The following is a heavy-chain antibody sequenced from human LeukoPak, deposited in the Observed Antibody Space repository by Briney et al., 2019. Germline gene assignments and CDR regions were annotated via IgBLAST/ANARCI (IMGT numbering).Heavy chain of an antibody. CDR1: GGSISSYY. CDR2: IYYSGST. CDR3: ARDGRVGTFQH. Sequence: KRSETLSLTFTVSGGSISSYYWSWIRQPPGKGLEWIGYIYYSGSTNYNPSLKSRVTISVDTSKNQFSLKLSSVTAADTAVYYCARDGRVGTFQHWGQGTLVTVSS. D-gene: IGHD1-26*01. J-gene: IGHJ1*01. V-gene: IGHV4-59*01.